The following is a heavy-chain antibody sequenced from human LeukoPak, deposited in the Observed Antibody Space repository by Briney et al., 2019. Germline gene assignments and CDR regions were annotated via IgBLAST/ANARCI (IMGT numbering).Heavy chain of an antibody. CDR1: GGSFSGYY. V-gene: IGHV4-34*01. Sequence: PSETLSLTCAVYGGSFSGYYWSWIRQPPGKGLEWIGEINHSGSTNYNPSLKSRVTISVDTSKNQFSLKLSSVTAADTAVYYCAQKQWLPADFDYGGQEPWSPSPQ. CDR2: INHSGST. D-gene: IGHD6-19*01. J-gene: IGHJ4*01. CDR3: AQKQWLPADFDY.